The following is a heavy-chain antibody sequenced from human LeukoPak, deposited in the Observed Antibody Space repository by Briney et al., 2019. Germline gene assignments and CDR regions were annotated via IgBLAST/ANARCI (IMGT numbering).Heavy chain of an antibody. CDR3: ARGDYGKFDN. D-gene: IGHD4-17*01. CDR2: IYSGGST. CDR1: GFTVNSNY. Sequence: GGSLRLSCAASGFTVNSNYMSWVRQAPGKGLVWVSVIYSGGSTYYADSVKGRFTISRDNSKNTLDLQMNSLRAEDTAVYYWARGDYGKFDNWGQGTLVTVSS. J-gene: IGHJ4*02. V-gene: IGHV3-53*01.